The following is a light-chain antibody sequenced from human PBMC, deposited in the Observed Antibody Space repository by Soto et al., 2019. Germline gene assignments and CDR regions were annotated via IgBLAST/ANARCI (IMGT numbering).Light chain of an antibody. CDR2: GAS. J-gene: IGKJ5*01. CDR3: QQHNQWPIT. V-gene: IGKV3-15*01. CDR1: QSVSNN. Sequence: EIVLTQSPGTLSLSPGERATLSCRASQSVSNNYLAWYQQKPGQAPRLLIYGASTRATGIPARFSGSGSGTEFTLTINSLQSEDSAVYYCQQHNQWPITFGQGTLLEIK.